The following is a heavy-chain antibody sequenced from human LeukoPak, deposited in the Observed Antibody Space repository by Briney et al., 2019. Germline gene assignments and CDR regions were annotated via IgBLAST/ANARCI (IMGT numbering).Heavy chain of an antibody. CDR3: ARAAVPAAIEDFDY. D-gene: IGHD2-2*01. V-gene: IGHV7-4-1*02. CDR2: INTNTGNP. J-gene: IGHJ4*02. CDR1: GYTFTGYY. Sequence: ASVKVSCKASGYTFTGYYMHWVRQAPGQGLEWMGWINTNTGNPTYAQGFTGRFVFSLDTSVSTAYLQISSLKAEDTAVYYCARAAVPAAIEDFDYWGQRTLVTVSS.